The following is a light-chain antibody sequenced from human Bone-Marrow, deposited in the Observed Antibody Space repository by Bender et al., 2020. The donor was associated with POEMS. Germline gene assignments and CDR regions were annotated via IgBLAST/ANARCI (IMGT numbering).Light chain of an antibody. CDR2: EGN. V-gene: IGLV2-23*01. Sequence: QSALTQPASVSGSPGQSITISCTGISTDVGNSDLVSWYQQRPGKAPKLMIYEGNKRPSGVSNRFSGSKSGSTASLTISGLQTEDEADYYCAAWEDSLNGWVFGRGTKLTVL. J-gene: IGLJ3*02. CDR3: AAWEDSLNGWV. CDR1: STDVGNSDL.